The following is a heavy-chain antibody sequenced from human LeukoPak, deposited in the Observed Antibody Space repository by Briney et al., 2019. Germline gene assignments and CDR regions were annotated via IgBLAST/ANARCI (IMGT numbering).Heavy chain of an antibody. D-gene: IGHD3-10*01. CDR1: GGSISSYY. Sequence: SETLSLTCTVSGGSISSYYWSWIRQPAGKGLEWIGRIYTSGSTNYNPSLKSRVTMSVDTSKNQFSLKLSSVTAADTAVYYCARGARGVTRPYYYYYYYMDVWGKGTTVTVSS. CDR3: ARGARGVTRPYYYYYYYMDV. J-gene: IGHJ6*03. V-gene: IGHV4-4*07. CDR2: IYTSGST.